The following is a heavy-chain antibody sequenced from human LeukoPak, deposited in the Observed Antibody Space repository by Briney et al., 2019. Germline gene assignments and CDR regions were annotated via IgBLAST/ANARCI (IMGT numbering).Heavy chain of an antibody. Sequence: ASVKVSCKASDYTFTYYDIRWVRQAPGQGLEWMGWISTYNGNTNYAQKFQDGVTMTTDTSTSTAYMELRSLRSDDTAVYYCAREVTHHIYYGMDVWGQGTTVTVSS. D-gene: IGHD4-23*01. J-gene: IGHJ6*02. V-gene: IGHV1-18*01. CDR3: AREVTHHIYYGMDV. CDR2: ISTYNGNT. CDR1: DYTFTYYD.